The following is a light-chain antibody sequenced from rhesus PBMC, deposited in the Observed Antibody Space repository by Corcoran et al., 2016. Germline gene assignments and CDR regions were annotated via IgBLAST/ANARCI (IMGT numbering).Light chain of an antibody. CDR1: ENVNSY. CDR2: KAS. J-gene: IGKJ3*01. Sequence: DIQMTQSPSTLSASVGDRVNITRRASENVNSYLNWYPQKPGKAPKHLIYKASSLRSVLPSRFSCSGSGTDYTFTISSRESEEFATYYCQHGYGIPFTFGPGTTLDIK. V-gene: IGKV1-74*01. CDR3: QHGYGIPFT.